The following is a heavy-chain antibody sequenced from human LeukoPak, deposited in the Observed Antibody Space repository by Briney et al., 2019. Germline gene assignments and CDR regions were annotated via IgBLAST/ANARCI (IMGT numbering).Heavy chain of an antibody. J-gene: IGHJ4*02. CDR3: AKGVPAYCSSTSCYVTAPIFDY. CDR1: GSTFSSYA. V-gene: IGHV3-23*01. CDR2: ISGSGGST. D-gene: IGHD2-2*01. Sequence: PGGSLRLSCAASGSTFSSYAVSWVRQAPGKGLEWVSAISGSGGSTYYADSVKGRFTISRDNSKNTLYLQMNSLRAEDTAVYYCAKGVPAYCSSTSCYVTAPIFDYWGQGTLVTVSS.